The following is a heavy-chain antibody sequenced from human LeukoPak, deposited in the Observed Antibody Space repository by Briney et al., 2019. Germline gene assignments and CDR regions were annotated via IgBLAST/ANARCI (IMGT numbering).Heavy chain of an antibody. Sequence: SETLSLTCTVSGGSISHYFWSWIRQPPGKGLEWIGYIYYSGSTNYNPSLKSRVTISVDTSKNQFSLKLSSVTAADTAVYYCASTLPAPKGSENWFDPWGQGTLVTVSS. CDR1: GGSISHYF. CDR3: ASTLPAPKGSENWFDP. D-gene: IGHD2-15*01. CDR2: IYYSGST. V-gene: IGHV4-59*12. J-gene: IGHJ5*02.